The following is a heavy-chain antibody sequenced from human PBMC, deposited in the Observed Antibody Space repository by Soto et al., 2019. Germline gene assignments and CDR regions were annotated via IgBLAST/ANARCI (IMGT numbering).Heavy chain of an antibody. J-gene: IGHJ6*02. Sequence: QVQLQESGPGLVKPSETLSLTCTVSGGSVSSGSYYWSWIRQPPGKGLEWIGYIYYSGSTNYNPSLMSRVTISVDTSKNQFSLKLSSVTAADTAVYYCARGGQRPRWELTTYYYYGMDVWGQGTTVTVSS. CDR2: IYYSGST. V-gene: IGHV4-61*01. CDR1: GGSVSSGSYY. D-gene: IGHD1-26*01. CDR3: ARGGQRPRWELTTYYYYGMDV.